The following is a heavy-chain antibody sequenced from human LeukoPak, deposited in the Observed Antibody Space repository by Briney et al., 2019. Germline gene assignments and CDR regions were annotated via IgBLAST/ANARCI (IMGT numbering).Heavy chain of an antibody. CDR1: GFTFSNAW. V-gene: IGHV3-15*07. CDR3: TTATGSGSYYMGFDY. D-gene: IGHD3-10*01. CDR2: IKRKTDGGTT. J-gene: IGHJ4*02. Sequence: PGGSLRLSCAASGFTFSNAWMNRVRQAPGKGLEWVGRIKRKTDGGTTDYATPVKGRFTISRDDSKNTVYLQMNSLKTEDTAVYYCTTATGSGSYYMGFDYWGQGTLVTVSS.